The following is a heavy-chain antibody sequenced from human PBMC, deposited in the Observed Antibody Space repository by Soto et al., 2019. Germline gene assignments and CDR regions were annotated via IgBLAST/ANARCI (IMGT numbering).Heavy chain of an antibody. J-gene: IGHJ6*02. V-gene: IGHV1-8*01. CDR3: ARERTGTTSMDV. CDR2: MNPNSGNT. Sequence: QVQLVQSGAEVKKPGASVKVSCKASGYTFTSYDINWVRQATGQGLDGMGWMNPNSGNTGYAQKFQGRVTMTRNTSISTAYMELSSLRSEDTAVYYCARERTGTTSMDVWGQGTTVTVSS. D-gene: IGHD1-1*01. CDR1: GYTFTSYD.